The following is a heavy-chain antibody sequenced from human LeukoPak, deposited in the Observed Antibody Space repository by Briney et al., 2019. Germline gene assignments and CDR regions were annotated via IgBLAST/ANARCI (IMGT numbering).Heavy chain of an antibody. CDR2: INTNTGNP. CDR3: ARDTAGGYYDSSGYHYFDY. J-gene: IGHJ4*02. CDR1: GYTFTSYA. Sequence: GASVKVSCKASGYTFTSYAMNWVRQAPGQGLEWMGWINTNTGNPTYAQGFTGRFVFSLDTSVSTAYLQISSLKAEDTAVYYCARDTAGGYYDSSGYHYFDYWGQGTLVTVSS. V-gene: IGHV7-4-1*02. D-gene: IGHD3-22*01.